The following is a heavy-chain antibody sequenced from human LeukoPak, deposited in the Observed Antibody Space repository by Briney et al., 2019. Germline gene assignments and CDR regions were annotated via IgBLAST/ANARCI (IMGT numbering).Heavy chain of an antibody. J-gene: IGHJ4*02. CDR2: IFYSGNT. CDR3: ARHRSKWLQSSFDY. V-gene: IGHV4-39*01. D-gene: IGHD5-24*01. Sequence: SETLSLTCTVSGGSISTTSYYWGWIRQPPGKGLECIGNIFYSGNTYDNPSLKSRVTISVDTSKNQFSLKLNSVTAADTAVYYCARHRSKWLQSSFDYWGQGTLVTVSS. CDR1: GGSISTTSYY.